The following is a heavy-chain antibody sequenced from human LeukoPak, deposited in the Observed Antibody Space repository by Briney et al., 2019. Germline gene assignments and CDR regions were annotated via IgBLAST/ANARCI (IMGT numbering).Heavy chain of an antibody. CDR2: ISDSGSNT. Sequence: GGSLRLSCAASDFTFRTYAMTWVRQAPGKGLEWVSAISDSGSNTFYADSVKGRFTISRDNSKNMLYLQMNNLRAEDTAVYYCAKGGNYDPSSWYDDWGQGTLVTVSS. V-gene: IGHV3-23*01. CDR3: AKGGNYDPSSWYDD. D-gene: IGHD6-13*01. CDR1: DFTFRTYA. J-gene: IGHJ4*02.